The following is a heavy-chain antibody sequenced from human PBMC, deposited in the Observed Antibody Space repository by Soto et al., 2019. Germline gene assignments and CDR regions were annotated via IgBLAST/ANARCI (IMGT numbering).Heavy chain of an antibody. CDR1: GYTFTNYG. CDR2: INVYNGNT. CDR3: SRGVGSGSYYNQYNWFDP. J-gene: IGHJ5*02. V-gene: IGHV1-18*01. D-gene: IGHD3-10*01. Sequence: QVQLVQSGGEVKKPGASVKVSCKASGYTFTNYGISWVRQAPGQGLEWMGWINVYNGNTKYAQKVQGRVTMTTDTSTSTAYMDLSSLRSDDTAVYYCSRGVGSGSYYNQYNWFDPWGQGTLVTVSS.